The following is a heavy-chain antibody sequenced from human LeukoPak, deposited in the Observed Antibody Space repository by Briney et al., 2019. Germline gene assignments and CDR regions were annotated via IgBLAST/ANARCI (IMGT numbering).Heavy chain of an antibody. CDR3: ARAGIAAADPYYFDY. D-gene: IGHD6-13*01. V-gene: IGHV3-21*01. CDR2: ISSSSSYI. CDR1: GFTFSSYS. J-gene: IGHJ4*02. Sequence: PGGSLRLSCAASGFTFSSYSMNWVRQAPGKGLEWVSSISSSSSYIYHADSVKGRFTISRDNAKNSLYLKMNSLRAEDTAVYYCARAGIAAADPYYFDYWGQGTLVTVSS.